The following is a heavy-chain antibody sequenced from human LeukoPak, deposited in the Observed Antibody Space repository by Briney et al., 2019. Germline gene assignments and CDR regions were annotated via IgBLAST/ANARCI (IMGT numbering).Heavy chain of an antibody. CDR1: GFTFSTNA. V-gene: IGHV4-34*01. Sequence: AGGSLRLSCAASGFTFSTNAMSWIRQPPGKGLEWIGEINHSGSTNYNPSLKSRVTISVDTSKNQFSLKLSSVTAADTAVYYCARRRMRGTTRYFDYWGQGTLVTVSS. CDR3: ARRRMRGTTRYFDY. CDR2: INHSGST. J-gene: IGHJ4*02. D-gene: IGHD4-11*01.